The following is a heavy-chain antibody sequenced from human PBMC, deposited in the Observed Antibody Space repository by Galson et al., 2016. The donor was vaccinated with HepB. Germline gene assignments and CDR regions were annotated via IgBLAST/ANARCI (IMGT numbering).Heavy chain of an antibody. D-gene: IGHD4-23*01. J-gene: IGHJ4*02. CDR2: ITKDGSST. V-gene: IGHV3-43*02. CDR1: GFTFDYYA. CDR3: ARKGSSGGYFDY. Sequence: SLRLSCAASGFTFDYYAMHWVRQAPGKGLEWVSLITKDGSSTYYADSVKGRFSVSRDNAKNSLYLQMNSLRAEDTAVYYCARKGSSGGYFDYWGQGTLVTVSS.